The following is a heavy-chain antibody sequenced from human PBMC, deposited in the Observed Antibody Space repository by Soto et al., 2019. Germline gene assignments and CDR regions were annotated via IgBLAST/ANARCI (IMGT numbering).Heavy chain of an antibody. CDR2: ISGSGGST. J-gene: IGHJ3*02. CDR3: AKGGFGRFWEWLAHAFDI. Sequence: PGGSLRLSCAASGFTFSSYAMSWVRQAPGKGLEWVSAISGSGGSTYYADSVKGRFTISRDNSKNTLYLQMNSLRAENTAVYYCAKGGFGRFWEWLAHAFDIWGQGTMVTGSS. CDR1: GFTFSSYA. V-gene: IGHV3-23*01. D-gene: IGHD3-3*01.